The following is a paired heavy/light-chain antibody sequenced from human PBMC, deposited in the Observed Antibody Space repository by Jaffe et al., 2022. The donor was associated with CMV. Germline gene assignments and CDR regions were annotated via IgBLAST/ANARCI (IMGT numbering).Heavy chain of an antibody. CDR3: AREEVGYSTSWYGDGFDS. Sequence: QVQLVESGGGVVQPGGSLRLSCIASGFNFNNYGIHWVRRAPGKGLEWVSFIWHDESHKSYADIVKGRFTISRENAKNTVYLQMNSLRAEDTAVYFCAREEVGYSTSWYGDGFDSWGQGTLVTVSS. CDR2: IWHDESHK. J-gene: IGHJ5*01. D-gene: IGHD6-13*01. V-gene: IGHV3-33*08. CDR1: GFNFNNYG.
Light chain of an antibody. V-gene: IGLV3-1*01. CDR2: QNN. CDR1: ELSNKY. CDR3: QAWDSSDVI. J-gene: IGLJ2*01. Sequence: SYELTQPPSVSVSPGQTANIPCSGDELSNKYVCWYQQRPGQSPALVLFQNNKRPSGIPERFSGSNSGNTATLTISGTQGMDEADYFCQAWDSSDVIFGGGTKLTVL.